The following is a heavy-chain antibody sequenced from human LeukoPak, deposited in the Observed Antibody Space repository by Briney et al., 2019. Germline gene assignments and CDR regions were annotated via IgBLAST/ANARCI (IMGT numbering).Heavy chain of an antibody. Sequence: PGGSLRLSCAASGFTFSSYDMHWVRQATGKGLEWVSAIGTAGDTYYPGSVKGRFTISRENAKNSLYLQMNSLRAGDTAVYYCARGRFAMVRGVIEYYFDYWGQGTLVTVSS. CDR1: GFTFSSYD. CDR3: ARGRFAMVRGVIEYYFDY. D-gene: IGHD3-10*01. CDR2: IGTAGDT. J-gene: IGHJ4*02. V-gene: IGHV3-13*04.